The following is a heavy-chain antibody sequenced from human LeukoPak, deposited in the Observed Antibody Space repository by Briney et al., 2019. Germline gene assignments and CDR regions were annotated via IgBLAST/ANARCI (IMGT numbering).Heavy chain of an antibody. J-gene: IGHJ4*02. Sequence: SETLSLTCTVSGGSISSYYWSWIRQPPGKGLEWIGYIYYSGSTNYNPSLKSRVTISVDTSKNQFSLKLSSVPAADTAVYYCARAGFGVAGTFDYWGQGTLVTVSS. CDR3: ARAGFGVAGTFDY. D-gene: IGHD6-19*01. CDR2: IYYSGST. V-gene: IGHV4-59*01. CDR1: GGSISSYY.